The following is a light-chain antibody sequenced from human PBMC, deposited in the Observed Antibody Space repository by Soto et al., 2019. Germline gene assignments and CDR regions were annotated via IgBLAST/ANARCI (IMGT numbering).Light chain of an antibody. Sequence: EIVLTQSPGNLSLSPGERATLSCRVSQSVSSSHLGWYQKKPGQAPRLLICEISDRADGIPDRFSGSGSGTDFTLTISRLEPEDSAIYYCQYYGTSPLYTFGQGTKLEI. V-gene: IGKV3-20*01. CDR1: QSVSSSH. CDR2: EIS. CDR3: QYYGTSPLYT. J-gene: IGKJ2*01.